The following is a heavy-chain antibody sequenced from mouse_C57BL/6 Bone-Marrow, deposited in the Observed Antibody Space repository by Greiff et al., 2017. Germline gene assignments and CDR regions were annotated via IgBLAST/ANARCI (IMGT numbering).Heavy chain of an antibody. CDR3: ARYGDYSNYWYFDV. D-gene: IGHD2-5*01. CDR1: GFTFTDYY. V-gene: IGHV7-3*01. Sequence: EVQGVESGGGLVQPGGSLSLSCAASGFTFTDYYMSWVRQPPGKALEWLGFIRNKANGYTTEYSASVKGRFTISRDNSQSILYLQMNALRAEDSATYYCARYGDYSNYWYFDVWGTGTTVTVSS. CDR2: IRNKANGYTT. J-gene: IGHJ1*03.